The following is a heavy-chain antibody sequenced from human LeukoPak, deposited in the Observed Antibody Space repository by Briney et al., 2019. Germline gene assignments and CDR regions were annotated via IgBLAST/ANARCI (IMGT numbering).Heavy chain of an antibody. D-gene: IGHD3-22*01. CDR1: GYSFTSYW. V-gene: IGHV5-51*01. CDR3: ARAGMYYYDSSGYYRFDY. Sequence: GESLKISCQGSGYSFTSYWIGWVRQMPGKGLEWMGIIYPGDSDTRYSPSFQGQVTISADKSISTAYLQWSSLKASDTAMYYCARAGMYYYDSSGYYRFDYWGQGTLVTVSS. J-gene: IGHJ4*02. CDR2: IYPGDSDT.